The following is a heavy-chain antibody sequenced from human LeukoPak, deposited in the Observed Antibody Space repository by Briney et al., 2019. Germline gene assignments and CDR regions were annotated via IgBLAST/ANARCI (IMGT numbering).Heavy chain of an antibody. V-gene: IGHV3-74*01. CDR2: INTDGSRT. CDR3: ARGGLPTHYYYMDV. Sequence: GGSLRLSCAASGFTFSSYWMHWVRQAPGKGLVWVSRINTDGSRTIYVDSVKGRFTISRDNAKNTVYLQMNSLRVEETAVYYCARGGLPTHYYYMDVWGKGTTVTISS. J-gene: IGHJ6*03. CDR1: GFTFSSYW. D-gene: IGHD3-10*01.